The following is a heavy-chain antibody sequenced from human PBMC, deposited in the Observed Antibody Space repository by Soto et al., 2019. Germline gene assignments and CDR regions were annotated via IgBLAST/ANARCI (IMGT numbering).Heavy chain of an antibody. V-gene: IGHV1-3*01. CDR3: ARAQNLEMATP. J-gene: IGHJ4*02. CDR2: INAGNGNT. Sequence: QVQLVQSGAEVKKPGASVKVSCKASGYTFTGYAILWVRQAPGQRLEWMGWINAGNGNTKYSQKFQGRVTITRDTSASTAYMELSSMRSEDTAVYYCARAQNLEMATPWGQGTLVNVPS. CDR1: GYTFTGYA. D-gene: IGHD5-12*01.